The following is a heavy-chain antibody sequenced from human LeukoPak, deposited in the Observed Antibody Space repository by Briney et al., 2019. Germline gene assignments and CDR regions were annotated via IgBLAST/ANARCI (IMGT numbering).Heavy chain of an antibody. D-gene: IGHD3-3*01. V-gene: IGHV3-48*01. J-gene: IGHJ4*02. CDR3: ARGDPIYDFWSGGDY. CDR2: ISSSSNVI. CDR1: GFTFSSYG. Sequence: PGGSLRLSCAASGFTFSSYGMSWVRQAPGKGLEWVSYISSSSNVIYYTDSVKGRFTISRDNARNLLSLQMNSLRAEDTAVCYCARGDPIYDFWSGGDYWGQGSLVTVSS.